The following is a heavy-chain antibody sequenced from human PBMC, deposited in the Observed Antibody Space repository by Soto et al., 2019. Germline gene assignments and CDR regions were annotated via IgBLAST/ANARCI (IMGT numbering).Heavy chain of an antibody. CDR2: IYYSGST. J-gene: IGHJ4*02. V-gene: IGHV4-39*01. CDR3: ASHTPAISISDH. Sequence: QLQLQESGPGLVKPSETLSLTCTVSGGSISSSSYYWGWIRQPPGKGLEWIGSIYYSGSTYYNPSRKSRVTISVDTSKNQFSLKLSSLTAADTSVYYCASHTPAISISDHWGQGTLVTVSS. CDR1: GGSISSSSYY. D-gene: IGHD2-15*01.